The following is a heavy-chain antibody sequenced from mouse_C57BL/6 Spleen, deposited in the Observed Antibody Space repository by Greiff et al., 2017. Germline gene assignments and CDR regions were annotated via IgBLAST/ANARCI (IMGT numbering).Heavy chain of an antibody. J-gene: IGHJ2*01. Sequence: QVQLQQPGAELVKPGASVKMSCKASGYTFTSYWITWVKQRPGQGLEWIGDIYPGSGSTNYNEKFKSKATLTVDTSSSTAYMQLSSLTSEDSAVYYCASYEADYSTHFDYWGQGTTLTVSS. CDR1: GYTFTSYW. CDR3: ASYEADYSTHFDY. V-gene: IGHV1-55*01. CDR2: IYPGSGST. D-gene: IGHD2-5*01.